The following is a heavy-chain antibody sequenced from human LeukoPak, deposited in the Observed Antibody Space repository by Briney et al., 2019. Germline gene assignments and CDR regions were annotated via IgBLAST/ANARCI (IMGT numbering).Heavy chain of an antibody. V-gene: IGHV3-33*01. CDR1: GFPFSSYG. CDR3: ARDRDSKYYFDY. J-gene: IGHJ4*02. D-gene: IGHD6-6*01. CDR2: IWYDGTNK. Sequence: GGSLRLSCAASGFPFSSYGMHWVRQAPGKGLEWVAVIWYDGTNKYYADSVKGRFTISRDNSKNTLYLQMNSLRAEDTAVYYCARDRDSKYYFDYWGQGTLVTVSS.